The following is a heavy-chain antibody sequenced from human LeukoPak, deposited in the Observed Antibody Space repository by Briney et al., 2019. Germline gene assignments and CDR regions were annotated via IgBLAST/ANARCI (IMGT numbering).Heavy chain of an antibody. D-gene: IGHD6-13*01. CDR3: ARGHPAGIAARKKYYFDY. J-gene: IGHJ4*02. V-gene: IGHV4-34*01. CDR2: INHSGST. CDR1: GGSFSGYY. Sequence: PSETLSLTCAVYGGSFSGYYGGWIRQPPGKGLEWIGEINHSGSTNYNPSLKSRVTISVDTSKNQFSLKLSSVTAADTAVYYCARGHPAGIAARKKYYFDYWGQGTLVTVS.